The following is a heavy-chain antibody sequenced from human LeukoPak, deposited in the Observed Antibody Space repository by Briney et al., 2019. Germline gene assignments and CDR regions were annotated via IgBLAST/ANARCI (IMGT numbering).Heavy chain of an antibody. CDR2: ISYDGSNK. D-gene: IGHD3-10*01. J-gene: IGHJ6*04. CDR3: AKEMLLWFGELDYYGMDV. Sequence: GGSLRLSCAASGFTFSSYGMHWVRQAPGKGLEWVAVISYDGSNKYYADSVKGRFTFSRDNSKNTLYLQMNSLRAEDTAVYYCAKEMLLWFGELDYYGMDVWGKGTTVTVSS. V-gene: IGHV3-30*18. CDR1: GFTFSSYG.